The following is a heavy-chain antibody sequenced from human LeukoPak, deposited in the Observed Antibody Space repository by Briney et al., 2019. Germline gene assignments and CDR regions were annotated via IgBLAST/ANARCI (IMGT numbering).Heavy chain of an antibody. CDR3: AKTPQRITGTTFDY. Sequence: GGSLRLSCAASGFTFSSYAMSWVRQAPGKGLEWVSAISGSGGSTYCADSVEGRFTISRDNSKNTLYLQMNSLRAEDTAVYYCAKTPQRITGTTFDYWGQGTLVTVSS. J-gene: IGHJ4*02. CDR2: ISGSGGST. CDR1: GFTFSSYA. D-gene: IGHD1-7*01. V-gene: IGHV3-23*01.